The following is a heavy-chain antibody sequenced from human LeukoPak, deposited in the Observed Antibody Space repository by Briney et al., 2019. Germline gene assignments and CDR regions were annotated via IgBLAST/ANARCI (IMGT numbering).Heavy chain of an antibody. D-gene: IGHD4-17*01. V-gene: IGHV4-39*01. J-gene: IGHJ4*02. Sequence: SETLSLTCSVSGGSISSSSSYWGWIRQPPGKGLEWIGSIYYSGSSFDNPALKSRVTISVDTSKNQFSLKLSSVTAADTAVYYCARSDDGDYGSFDYWGQGTLVTVSS. CDR2: IYYSGSS. CDR1: GGSISSSSSY. CDR3: ARSDDGDYGSFDY.